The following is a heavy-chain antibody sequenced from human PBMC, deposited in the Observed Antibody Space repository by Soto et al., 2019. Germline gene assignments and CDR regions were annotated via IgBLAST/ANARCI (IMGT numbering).Heavy chain of an antibody. J-gene: IGHJ4*02. D-gene: IGHD3-10*01. V-gene: IGHV5-51*01. CDR2: IYPGDSDT. CDR3: ARLKGYYYGSGSYSLLDY. Sequence: GESLKISCKGSGYSFTSYWIGWVRQMPGKGLEWMGIIYPGDSDTRYSPSFQGQVTISADKSISTAYLQWSSLKASDTAMYYCARLKGYYYGSGSYSLLDYWGQGTLVTVSS. CDR1: GYSFTSYW.